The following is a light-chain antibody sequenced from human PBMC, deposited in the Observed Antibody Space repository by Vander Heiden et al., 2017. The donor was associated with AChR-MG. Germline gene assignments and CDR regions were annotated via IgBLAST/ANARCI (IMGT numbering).Light chain of an antibody. CDR2: RDN. Sequence: QSVLTQPPSASGTPGQRVTISCSGSSSNIGTNYVYWYLHLPGTAPKLLIYRDNQRPSRVPDRFSGSKSGTSASLAISGLRSEDEADYYCAAWDDNLSGVVFGGGSKLTVL. V-gene: IGLV1-47*01. J-gene: IGLJ3*02. CDR1: SSNIGTNY. CDR3: AAWDDNLSGVV.